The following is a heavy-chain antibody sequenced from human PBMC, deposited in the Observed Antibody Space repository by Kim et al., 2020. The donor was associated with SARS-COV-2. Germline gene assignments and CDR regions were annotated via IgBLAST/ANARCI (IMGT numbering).Heavy chain of an antibody. J-gene: IGHJ3*02. CDR2: INPSDAST. V-gene: IGHV1-46*01. Sequence: ASVKVSCKASGYTFTAYYMHWVRQAPGQGLEWMGIINPSDASTSYAQKFQGRVTMTRDTSTSTVYLALSSLRDEDTAVYYCARSDHRVSATAYGASEIWGQGTLVTVSS. D-gene: IGHD1-26*01. CDR1: GYTFTAYY. CDR3: ARSDHRVSATAYGASEI.